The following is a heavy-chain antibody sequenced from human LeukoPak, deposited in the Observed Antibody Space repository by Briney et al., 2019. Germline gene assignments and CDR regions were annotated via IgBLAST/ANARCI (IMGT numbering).Heavy chain of an antibody. CDR3: ARGTLGELTY. D-gene: IGHD3-16*01. CDR1: GGSISSGVYY. V-gene: IGHV4-31*03. J-gene: IGHJ4*02. Sequence: SETLSLTCTVSGGSISSGVYYWSWIRQHPGKGLEWIGYIYYSGSTYYNPSLKSRVTISVDTSKNQFSLKLSSVTAADTAAYYCARGTLGELTYWGQGTLVTVSS. CDR2: IYYSGST.